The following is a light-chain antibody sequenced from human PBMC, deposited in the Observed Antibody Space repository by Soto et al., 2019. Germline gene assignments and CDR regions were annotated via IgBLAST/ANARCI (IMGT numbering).Light chain of an antibody. CDR2: GAS. CDR3: QRYNNLPQGT. Sequence: EIVMTQSPGTLSVSPGERATLSCRASQSVSSSLAWYQQKPGKTPRLLMYGASIRASGIPARFRGSGSGTEFTLTISRQQSEDSSFYYCQRYNNLPQGTFGQGTKVEIK. CDR1: QSVSSS. J-gene: IGKJ1*01. V-gene: IGKV3-15*01.